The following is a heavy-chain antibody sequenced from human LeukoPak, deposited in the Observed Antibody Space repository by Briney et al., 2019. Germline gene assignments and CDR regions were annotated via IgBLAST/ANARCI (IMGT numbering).Heavy chain of an antibody. CDR3: ARVGQQLGYYFDY. Sequence: PGGSLRLSCAASGFTVSSNYMSWVRQAPGKGLEWVSVIYSGGSTHYADSVKGRFTISRDKSKNTLYLQMNSLRAEDTAVYYCARVGQQLGYYFDYWGQGTLVTVSS. CDR2: IYSGGST. J-gene: IGHJ4*02. V-gene: IGHV3-53*01. D-gene: IGHD6-13*01. CDR1: GFTVSSNY.